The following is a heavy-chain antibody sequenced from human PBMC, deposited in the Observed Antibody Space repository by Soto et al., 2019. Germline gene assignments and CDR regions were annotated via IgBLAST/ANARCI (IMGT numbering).Heavy chain of an antibody. Sequence: GGSLRLSCAASGFSFSSYWMHWVRQAPGKGLVWVSQINSDGRSTTYADSVKGRFTISRDNAKNTLYLQMNSLRAEDTAVYYCARQRATIFGVLTLGYWFDPWGQGTLVTVSS. CDR2: INSDGRST. J-gene: IGHJ5*02. CDR3: ARQRATIFGVLTLGYWFDP. V-gene: IGHV3-74*01. CDR1: GFSFSSYW. D-gene: IGHD3-3*01.